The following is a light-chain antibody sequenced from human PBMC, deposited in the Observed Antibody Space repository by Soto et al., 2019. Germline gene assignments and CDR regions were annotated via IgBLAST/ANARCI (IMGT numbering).Light chain of an antibody. CDR1: ENVHRN. V-gene: IGKV3-15*01. CDR2: YAS. Sequence: EMVMTQSPATLSVSPGERVTLSCRASENVHRNLAWYQQKPGQGPSLLIYYASTRATGVPDRFTGSGSGTEFTLTISSLQSEDSGVYHCQHYNNWPPTFGPGTKVEIK. CDR3: QHYNNWPPT. J-gene: IGKJ3*01.